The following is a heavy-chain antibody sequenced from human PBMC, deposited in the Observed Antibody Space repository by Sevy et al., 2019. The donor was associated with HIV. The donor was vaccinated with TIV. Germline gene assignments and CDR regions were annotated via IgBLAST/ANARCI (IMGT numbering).Heavy chain of an antibody. CDR1: GFTFSSYG. J-gene: IGHJ6*02. CDR3: AKGDYDFWSGFYGMDV. Sequence: GGSLRLSCAASGFTFSSYGMHWVRQAPGKGLEWVAVISYDGSNKYYADSVKGRFTIYRENSKNTLYLQMNSLRAEDTAVYSCAKGDYDFWSGFYGMDVWGQGTTVTVSS. CDR2: ISYDGSNK. V-gene: IGHV3-30*18. D-gene: IGHD3-3*01.